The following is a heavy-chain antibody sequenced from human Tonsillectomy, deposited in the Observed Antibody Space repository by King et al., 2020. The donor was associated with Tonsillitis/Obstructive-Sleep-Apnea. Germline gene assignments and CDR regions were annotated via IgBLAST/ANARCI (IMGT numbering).Heavy chain of an antibody. D-gene: IGHD3-3*01. V-gene: IGHV4-34*01. Sequence: VQLQQWGAGLLKPSETLSLTCAVYGGSFSGYYWSWIRQPPGKGLEWSGEIDHTGSTNYNPSLTSRVTISPDTSKTQFSLKLSAVTAADTAVYFCAREITTGAFDIWGQGTMVTVSS. J-gene: IGHJ3*02. CDR3: AREITTGAFDI. CDR2: IDHTGST. CDR1: GGSFSGYY.